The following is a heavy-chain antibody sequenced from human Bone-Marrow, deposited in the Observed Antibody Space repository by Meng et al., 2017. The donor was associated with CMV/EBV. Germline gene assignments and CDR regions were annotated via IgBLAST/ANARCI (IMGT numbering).Heavy chain of an antibody. Sequence: QLQLQGSGPGLVQPSEALSLTCTGSGGSISSNGYYGGWVRQPPGKGLEWIGTIYYSGNTYYNPSLKSRVTISVDMSKNQISLRLSSVTAADTALYYCVRDKGDFRTDYWGQGTLVTVSS. CDR1: GGSISSNGYY. V-gene: IGHV4-39*07. CDR3: VRDKGDFRTDY. J-gene: IGHJ4*02. CDR2: IYYSGNT. D-gene: IGHD2-21*02.